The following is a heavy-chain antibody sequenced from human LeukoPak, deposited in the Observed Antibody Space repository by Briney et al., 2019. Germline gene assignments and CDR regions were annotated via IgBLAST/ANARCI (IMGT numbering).Heavy chain of an antibody. CDR3: ARGFVVVPAAGAFDI. V-gene: IGHV5-51*01. D-gene: IGHD2-2*01. CDR2: IYPGDSDT. J-gene: IGHJ3*02. Sequence: GESLKISCKGSGYSFTSYWIGWVRQMPGKGLEWMGIIYPGDSDTRYSPSFQGQVTISADKSISTAYLQWSSLKASDTAMYYCARGFVVVPAAGAFDIWGQGTMVTVSS. CDR1: GYSFTSYW.